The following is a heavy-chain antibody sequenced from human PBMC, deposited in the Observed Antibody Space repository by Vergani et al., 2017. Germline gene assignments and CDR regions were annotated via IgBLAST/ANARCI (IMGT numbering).Heavy chain of an antibody. Sequence: EVQLVQSGAEVKKPGESLKLPCKVSGYSLTIYWIGWVRQMPGKGLEWLGIIYPGDSDTRYSPSFQGKVTISADKSISTAYLQWRSLKASDTAMYDCASFSIVGATTNAFDIWGQGTMVTVSS. V-gene: IGHV5-51*01. CDR1: GYSLTIYW. D-gene: IGHD1-26*01. CDR3: ASFSIVGATTNAFDI. J-gene: IGHJ3*02. CDR2: IYPGDSDT.